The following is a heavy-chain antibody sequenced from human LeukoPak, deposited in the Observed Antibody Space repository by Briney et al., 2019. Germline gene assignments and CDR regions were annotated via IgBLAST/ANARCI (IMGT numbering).Heavy chain of an antibody. V-gene: IGHV3-30*02. Sequence: TGGSLRLSCAASGFTFSSYGMSWVRQAPGKGLEWVAFIRYDGSNKYYADSVKGRFTISRDNSKNTLYLQMNSLRAEDTAVYYCAKDTGRGVTTDNWFDPWGQGTLVTVSS. CDR3: AKDTGRGVTTDNWFDP. J-gene: IGHJ5*02. D-gene: IGHD4-17*01. CDR2: IRYDGSNK. CDR1: GFTFSSYG.